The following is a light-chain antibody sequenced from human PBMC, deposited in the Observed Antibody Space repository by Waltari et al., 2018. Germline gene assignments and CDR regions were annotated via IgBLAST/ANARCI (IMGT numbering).Light chain of an antibody. CDR2: DIN. CDR3: CSYVGSNIYWV. Sequence: QSALTQPRSVSGSPGQSVTISCTGTSSDVGGYNYVSWYQQQPDKAPKLIIYDINKPPSGVPDRFSGSKSGNTASLTISGLQAEDEADYYCCSYVGSNIYWVFGGGTKLTVL. CDR1: SSDVGGYNY. V-gene: IGLV2-11*01. J-gene: IGLJ3*02.